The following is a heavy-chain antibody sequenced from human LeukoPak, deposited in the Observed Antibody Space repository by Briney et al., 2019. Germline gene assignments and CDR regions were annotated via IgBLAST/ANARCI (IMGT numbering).Heavy chain of an antibody. Sequence: PSETLSLTCTVSGGSISSYYWSWIRQPPGKGLEWIGEINHSGSTNYNPSLKSRVTISVDTSKNQFSLKLSSVTAADTAVYYCAGGQLKRWLQFWAFDIWGQGTMVTVSS. CDR1: GGSISSYY. J-gene: IGHJ3*02. V-gene: IGHV4-34*01. CDR3: AGGQLKRWLQFWAFDI. D-gene: IGHD5-24*01. CDR2: INHSGST.